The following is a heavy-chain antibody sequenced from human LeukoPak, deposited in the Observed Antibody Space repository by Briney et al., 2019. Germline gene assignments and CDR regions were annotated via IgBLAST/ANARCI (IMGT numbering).Heavy chain of an antibody. CDR2: IFYNGST. CDR1: GGSISHYY. CDR3: ARATTAFDI. J-gene: IGHJ3*02. V-gene: IGHV4-59*01. D-gene: IGHD1-1*01. Sequence: SETLSLTCSVSGGSISHYYFSWIRQPPGKGLEWIGYIFYNGSTYFNPSLKKRLTMSVDTSQKEFSLKLNSVTAADTAVYYCARATTAFDIWGQGTMVTVSS.